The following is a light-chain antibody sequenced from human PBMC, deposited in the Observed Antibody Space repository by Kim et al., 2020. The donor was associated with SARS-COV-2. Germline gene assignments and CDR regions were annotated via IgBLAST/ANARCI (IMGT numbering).Light chain of an antibody. CDR2: LTSDGSH. CDR1: SGHSRYA. CDR3: QTLGTGIVV. J-gene: IGLJ2*01. V-gene: IGLV4-69*01. Sequence: SGNLTCTLGSGHSRYAIAWHQLQPEKGPRYLMKLTSDGSHSKGDGIPDRFSGFSYGADRYLTFSSLQSEDEADYSCQTLGTGIVVFGGGTQLTVL.